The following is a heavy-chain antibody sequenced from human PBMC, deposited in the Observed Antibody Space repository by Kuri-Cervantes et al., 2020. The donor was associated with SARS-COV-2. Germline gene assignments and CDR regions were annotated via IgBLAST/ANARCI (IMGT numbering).Heavy chain of an antibody. D-gene: IGHD7-27*01. CDR2: ISAYNGNT. Sequence: ASVKVSCKASGYTFTSYGISWVRQAPGQGLEWMGWISAYNGNTNYAQKLQGRVTMTTDTSTSTAYMELRSLRSDDTAVYYCAVLTGESGPYYYYGMDVWGQGTTVTVSS. V-gene: IGHV1-18*01. CDR1: GYTFTSYG. CDR3: AVLTGESGPYYYYGMDV. J-gene: IGHJ6*02.